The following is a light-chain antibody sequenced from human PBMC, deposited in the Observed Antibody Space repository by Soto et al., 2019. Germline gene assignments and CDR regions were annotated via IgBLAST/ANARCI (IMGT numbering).Light chain of an antibody. Sequence: QSVLTQPPSASGSPGQSVTISCTGASSDVGGYSYVSWYQQHPGKAPKLMIYEVSKRPSGAPDRFSGSKSGNTASLTVSGLQAEDEADYYCCSSGGSPTYVFGTGTKVTVL. CDR3: CSSGGSPTYV. CDR2: EVS. CDR1: SSDVGGYSY. J-gene: IGLJ1*01. V-gene: IGLV2-8*01.